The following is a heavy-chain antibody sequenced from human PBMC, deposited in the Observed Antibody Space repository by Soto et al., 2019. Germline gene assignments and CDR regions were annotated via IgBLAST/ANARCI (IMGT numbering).Heavy chain of an antibody. J-gene: IGHJ6*02. D-gene: IGHD1-26*01. CDR3: ARGSYYYYYGMDV. Sequence: SVKVSSTGAGGTFSSYPISWVRQAPGQGLEWMGGIIPIFGTANYAQKFQGRVTITADESTSTAYMELSSLRSEDTAVYYCARGSYYYYYGMDVWGQGTTV. CDR1: GGTFSSYP. CDR2: IIPIFGTA. V-gene: IGHV1-69*01.